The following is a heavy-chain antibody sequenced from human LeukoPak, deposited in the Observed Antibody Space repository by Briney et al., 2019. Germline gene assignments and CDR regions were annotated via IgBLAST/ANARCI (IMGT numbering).Heavy chain of an antibody. CDR2: ISYSGNT. J-gene: IGHJ6*03. CDR1: GGSISSYY. CDR3: ARGVVPAALDYYYMNV. Sequence: PSETLSLTCTVSGGSISSYYWSWIRQPPGKGLEWIGYISYSGNTNYNPSLKSRVTMSVDTSKNQFSLKVSSVTAADTAVYYCARGVVPAALDYYYMNVWGKGTTVTVPS. V-gene: IGHV4-59*01. D-gene: IGHD2-2*01.